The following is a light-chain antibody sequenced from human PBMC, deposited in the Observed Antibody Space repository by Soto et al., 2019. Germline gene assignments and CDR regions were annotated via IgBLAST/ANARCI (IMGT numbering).Light chain of an antibody. Sequence: DIQITQSPSCLSASVGDRVTITCRASQSISSYLNWYQQKPGEAPKLLIYAASSLQSGVPSRFSGSGSETDFTLTISSLQPEDFATYSCQQSYSTTWTFGHGTKVDIK. V-gene: IGKV1-39*01. CDR3: QQSYSTTWT. CDR1: QSISSY. J-gene: IGKJ1*01. CDR2: AAS.